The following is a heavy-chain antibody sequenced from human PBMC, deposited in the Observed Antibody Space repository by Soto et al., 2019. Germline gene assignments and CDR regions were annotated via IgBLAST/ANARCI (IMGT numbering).Heavy chain of an antibody. CDR3: AKDMKWGGMTTIHYFDY. D-gene: IGHD4-17*01. V-gene: IGHV3-9*02. J-gene: IGHJ4*02. Sequence: GGSLRLSCVASGFTADDYAMHWVRQAPGKGLEWVSGISSNSDTIDYADSVKGRFTISRDNAKNSLFLQMNSLRPEDTALYYCAKDMKWGGMTTIHYFDYWGQGTPVTVSS. CDR2: ISSNSDTI. CDR1: GFTADDYA.